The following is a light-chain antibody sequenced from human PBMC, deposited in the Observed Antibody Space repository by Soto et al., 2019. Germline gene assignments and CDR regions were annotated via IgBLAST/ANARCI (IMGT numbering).Light chain of an antibody. V-gene: IGKV3-11*01. CDR2: DAS. J-gene: IGKJ3*01. CDR1: QSVSNY. Sequence: DIVLTQSPATLSLSPGERATLSCRASQSVSNYLAWYQQKPGQAPRLLIYDASNRATGIPARFSGSGSGTDFTLTISSLEPEDVAVYYCQQRSNWPSFGPGTKVDIK. CDR3: QQRSNWPS.